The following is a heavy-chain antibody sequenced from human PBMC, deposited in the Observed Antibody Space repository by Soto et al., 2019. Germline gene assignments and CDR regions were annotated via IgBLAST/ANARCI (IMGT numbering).Heavy chain of an antibody. Sequence: SETLSLTCDVSGYSISNGYHWGWIRQPPGKGLEWIGNIYHSGTTYYNPSLKSRVTISVDTSKNHSSLKLSSVTAADTAVYYCARATYDSLDYWGQGTLVTVSS. J-gene: IGHJ4*02. CDR1: GYSISNGYH. CDR2: IYHSGTT. CDR3: ARATYDSLDY. V-gene: IGHV4-38-2*01. D-gene: IGHD3-9*01.